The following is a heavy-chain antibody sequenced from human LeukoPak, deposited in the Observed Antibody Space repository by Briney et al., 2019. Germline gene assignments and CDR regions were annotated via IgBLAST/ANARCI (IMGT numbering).Heavy chain of an antibody. V-gene: IGHV3-30*02. CDR1: GFTFSSYG. CDR3: AKDLSRGSYKLTPYYFDY. CDR2: IRYDGSNK. J-gene: IGHJ4*02. Sequence: GGSLRLSCAASGFTFSSYGMHWVRQAPGKGLEWVAFIRYDGSNKYYADSVKGRFTISRDNSKNTLYLQMNGLRAEDTAVYYCAKDLSRGSYKLTPYYFDYWGQGTLVTVSS. D-gene: IGHD1-26*01.